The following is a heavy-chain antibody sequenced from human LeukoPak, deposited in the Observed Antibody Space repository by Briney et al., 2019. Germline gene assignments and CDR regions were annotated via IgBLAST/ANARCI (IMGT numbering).Heavy chain of an antibody. D-gene: IGHD3-9*01. Sequence: ASVKVSCKASGYTFTGYYMHWVRQAPGQGLEWMGWINPNSGGTNYAQKFRGRVTMTRDTSISTAYMELSRLRSDDTAVYYCARAAPTYDILTGYVRGNDYWGQGTLVTVSS. CDR2: INPNSGGT. CDR3: ARAAPTYDILTGYVRGNDY. J-gene: IGHJ4*02. CDR1: GYTFTGYY. V-gene: IGHV1-2*02.